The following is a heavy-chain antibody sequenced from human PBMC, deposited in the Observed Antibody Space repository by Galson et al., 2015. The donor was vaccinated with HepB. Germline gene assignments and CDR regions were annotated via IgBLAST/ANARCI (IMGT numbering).Heavy chain of an antibody. Sequence: SLRLSCAASGFTFSSYPMHWVRQAPGKGLEWVAFISYDGSNEYYADSVKGRFTISRDNSKNTLYLQMNSLRPEDTAMYYCAREHDYGATGGGKYFDYWGQGTLVTVSS. CDR3: AREHDYGATGGGKYFDY. CDR2: ISYDGSNE. D-gene: IGHD4-17*01. J-gene: IGHJ4*02. CDR1: GFTFSSYP. V-gene: IGHV3-30*04.